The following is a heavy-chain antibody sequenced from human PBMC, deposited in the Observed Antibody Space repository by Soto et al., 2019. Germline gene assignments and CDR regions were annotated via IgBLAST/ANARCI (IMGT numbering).Heavy chain of an antibody. CDR1: GGTFSSYA. J-gene: IGHJ6*02. CDR3: ARALTRYCSNTSCYLRRGLDGMDG. Sequence: QVQLVQSGAEVKKPGSSVKVSCKASGGTFSSYAISWVRQAPGQGLEWMGGIIPIFGTANYAQKFQGRVTITADEATSTAYMELSSLRAEDTAVYYCARALTRYCSNTSCYLRRGLDGMDGWGQGSTVTVSS. V-gene: IGHV1-69*01. D-gene: IGHD2-2*01. CDR2: IIPIFGTA.